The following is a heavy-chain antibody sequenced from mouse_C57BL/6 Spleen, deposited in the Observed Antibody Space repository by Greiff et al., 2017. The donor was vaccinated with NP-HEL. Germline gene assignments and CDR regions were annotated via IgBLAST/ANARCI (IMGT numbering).Heavy chain of an antibody. J-gene: IGHJ4*01. Sequence: EVHLVESGEGLVKPGGSLKLSCAASGFTFSSYAMSWVRQTPEKRLEWVAYISSGGDYIYYADTVKGRITISRDNARNTLYLQMSSLKSEDTAMYYCTRDGSNSYAMDYWGQGTSVTVSS. CDR3: TRDGSNSYAMDY. CDR2: ISSGGDYI. D-gene: IGHD2-5*01. V-gene: IGHV5-9-1*02. CDR1: GFTFSSYA.